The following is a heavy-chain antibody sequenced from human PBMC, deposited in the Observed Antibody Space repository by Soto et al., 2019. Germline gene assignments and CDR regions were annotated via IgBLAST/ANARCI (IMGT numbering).Heavy chain of an antibody. CDR2: ISGSGGGI. CDR1: GFTFSSYA. CDR3: AKDAGSGDGVGLAES. V-gene: IGHV3-23*01. D-gene: IGHD4-17*01. J-gene: IGHJ5*02. Sequence: EVQLLESGGGLVQPGGSLRLSCAASGFTFSSYAMIWVRQAPGKGLESVSGISGSGGGISYADSVKGRFTISRDNSRNTLFLQMDSLGADGTAVYRCAKDAGSGDGVGLAESWGQGTLVTVSS.